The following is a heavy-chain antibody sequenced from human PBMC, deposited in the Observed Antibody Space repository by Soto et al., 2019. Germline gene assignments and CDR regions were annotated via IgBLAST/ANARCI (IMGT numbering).Heavy chain of an antibody. Sequence: QVQLVQSGAEVKRPGSSVKVSWKASGGTFSSYPISWVRQAPGHGLEWLGGIIPLFGTSNSAQKFQGRVTITADESTNTAHMELSSLISEDTAVYYCARGGAGLPLDYWGQGTLVTVSS. CDR2: IIPLFGTS. CDR3: ARGGAGLPLDY. V-gene: IGHV1-69*01. D-gene: IGHD1-26*01. J-gene: IGHJ4*02. CDR1: GGTFSSYP.